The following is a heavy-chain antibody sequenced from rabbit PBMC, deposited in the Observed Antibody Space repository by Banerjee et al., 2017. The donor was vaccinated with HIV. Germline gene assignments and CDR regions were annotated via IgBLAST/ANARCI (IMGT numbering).Heavy chain of an antibody. CDR3: ARDLSYYYDMDL. V-gene: IGHV1S40*01. Sequence: QQLVESGGGLVKPGASLTLTCKASGFSFSSDCYMCWVRQAPGKGLEWIARIYTGSSGSTHYASWAKGRFTISKTSSTTVTLQMTSLAAADTATYFCARDLSYYYDMDLWGPGTLVTVS. CDR1: GFSFSSDCY. CDR2: IYTGSSGST. J-gene: IGHJ6*01.